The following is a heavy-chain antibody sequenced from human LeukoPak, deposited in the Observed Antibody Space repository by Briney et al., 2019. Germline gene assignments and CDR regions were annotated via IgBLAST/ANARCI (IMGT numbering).Heavy chain of an antibody. CDR3: ARDRRYCSGGSCSAFDI. CDR2: INPSGGST. Sequence: GASVKVSCKASGYTFTSYYMHWVRQAPGQGLEWMGIINPSGGSTSYAQKFQGRVTMTRDTSTSTVYMELSSLRSEDTAVYYCARDRRYCSGGSCSAFDIWGQGIMVTVSS. J-gene: IGHJ3*02. V-gene: IGHV1-46*01. CDR1: GYTFTSYY. D-gene: IGHD2-15*01.